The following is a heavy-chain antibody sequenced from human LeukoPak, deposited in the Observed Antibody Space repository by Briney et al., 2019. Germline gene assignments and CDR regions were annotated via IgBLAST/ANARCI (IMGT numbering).Heavy chain of an antibody. CDR1: GGSTSSSNYF. D-gene: IGHD2-2*01. Sequence: SETLTLTSTVSGGSTSSSNYFWGWIRQPPGKGLEWIGSIYYSGSTYYNPSLKNRVTISVDTSKNQFSLKLSSVTAADTAVYYCASYYCSSTSCDSVFYYYMDVWGKGTTVTVSS. CDR3: ASYYCSSTSCDSVFYYYMDV. CDR2: IYYSGST. J-gene: IGHJ6*03. V-gene: IGHV4-39*01.